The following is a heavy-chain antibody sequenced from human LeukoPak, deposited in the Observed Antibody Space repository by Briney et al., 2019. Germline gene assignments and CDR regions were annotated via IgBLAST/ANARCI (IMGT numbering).Heavy chain of an antibody. CDR2: IWYDGSNK. CDR1: GFTFSNYG. J-gene: IGHJ6*02. CDR3: ARDTPKSSEDYYYYGMDV. V-gene: IGHV3-33*01. Sequence: PGGSLTHSCAASGFTFSNYGMHWVRQAPGKGLEGVTLIWYDGSNKYYADSVKGRFTISRDNSKNTLYLQMNSLRAEDTAVYHCARDTPKSSEDYYYYGMDVWGQGTTVTVSS.